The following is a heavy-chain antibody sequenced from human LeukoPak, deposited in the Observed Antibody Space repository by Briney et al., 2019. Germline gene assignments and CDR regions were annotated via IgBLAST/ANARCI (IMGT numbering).Heavy chain of an antibody. V-gene: IGHV3-23*01. CDR2: ISESGSGT. CDR1: GGSISSYY. D-gene: IGHD5-18*01. J-gene: IGHJ4*02. Sequence: ETLSLTCTVSGGSISSYYWSWIRQPPGKGLEWVSAISESGSGTYYADSVKGRFTISRDNSKDTLSLQMNSLRAEDTAVYYCAKDIAQGYTFGSIEQDYWGQGTLVTVSS. CDR3: AKDIAQGYTFGSIEQDY.